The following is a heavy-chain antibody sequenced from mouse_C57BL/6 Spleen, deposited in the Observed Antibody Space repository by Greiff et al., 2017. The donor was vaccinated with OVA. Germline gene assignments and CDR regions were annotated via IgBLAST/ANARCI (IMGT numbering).Heavy chain of an antibody. CDR2: IDPSDSYT. D-gene: IGHD1-1*01. Sequence: QVQLQQPGAELVKPGASVKLSCKASGYTFTSYWMQWVKQRPGQGLEWIGEIDPSDSYTNYNQKFKGKATLTVDTSSSTAYMQLSSLTSEDSAVYYCARSAGVVATNFDYWAKAPLSQSPQ. CDR1: GYTFTSYW. V-gene: IGHV1-50*01. J-gene: IGHJ2*01. CDR3: ARSAGVVATNFDY.